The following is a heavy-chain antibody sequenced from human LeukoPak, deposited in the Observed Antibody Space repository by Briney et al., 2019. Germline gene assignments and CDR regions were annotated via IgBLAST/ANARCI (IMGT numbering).Heavy chain of an antibody. CDR3: ARDLWIWFGPYYFDY. D-gene: IGHD3-10*01. V-gene: IGHV4-39*07. CDR2: IYYSGST. CDR1: GGSISSSSYY. Sequence: SETLSLTCTVSGGSISSSSYYWGWIRQPPGKGLEWIGSIYYSGSTYYNPSLKSRVTISVDTSKNQFSLKLSSVTAADTAVYYCARDLWIWFGPYYFDYWGQGTLVTVSS. J-gene: IGHJ4*02.